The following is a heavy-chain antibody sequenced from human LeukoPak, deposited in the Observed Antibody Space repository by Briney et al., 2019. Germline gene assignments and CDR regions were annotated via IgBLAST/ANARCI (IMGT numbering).Heavy chain of an antibody. D-gene: IGHD3-10*01. CDR1: GFLFSSYA. CDR3: AKAGVVATMIRGVIVGFFDY. J-gene: IGHJ4*02. V-gene: IGHV3-23*01. Sequence: GGSLRLSCAASGFLFSSYAMSWVRQCPGKGRGWVSGISGSGGKPYHADSVKGRFTISRDNSKNTLYLQMDSLRAEDTAVYYCAKAGVVATMIRGVIVGFFDYWGQGTLVTVSS. CDR2: ISGSGGKP.